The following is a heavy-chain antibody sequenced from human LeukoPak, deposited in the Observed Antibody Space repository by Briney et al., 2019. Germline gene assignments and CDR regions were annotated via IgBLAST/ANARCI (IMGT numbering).Heavy chain of an antibody. V-gene: IGHV3-9*01. D-gene: IGHD6-13*01. J-gene: IGHJ3*02. Sequence: GGSLRLSCAASGFTFSSYWMHWVRQAPGKGLEWVSGISWNSGSIGYADSVKGRFTISRDNAKNSLYLQMNSLRAEDTALYYCAKDQAGTSPEHDAFDIWGQGTMVTVSS. CDR2: ISWNSGSI. CDR1: GFTFSSYW. CDR3: AKDQAGTSPEHDAFDI.